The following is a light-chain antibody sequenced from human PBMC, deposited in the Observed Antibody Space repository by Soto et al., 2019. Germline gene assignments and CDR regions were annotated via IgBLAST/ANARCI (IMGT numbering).Light chain of an antibody. Sequence: DIQMTQSPSTLSASVGDRVTITCRASQSISSWLAWYQQKPGKAPKLLIYDVSSLQSGVSSRFSGSGSGTEFTLTISSLQPDDSATYYFQQYNTFWTFGQGTKVDIK. CDR3: QQYNTFWT. CDR2: DVS. V-gene: IGKV1-5*01. CDR1: QSISSW. J-gene: IGKJ1*01.